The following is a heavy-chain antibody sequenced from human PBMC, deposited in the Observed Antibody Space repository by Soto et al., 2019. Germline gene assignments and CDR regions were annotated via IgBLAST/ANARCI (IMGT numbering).Heavy chain of an antibody. Sequence: ASVKVSCKASGGTFSSYAISWVRQAPGQGLEWMGGIIPIFGTANYAQKFQGRVTITADESTSTAYMELSSLRSEDTAVYYRARDQGGYYDSSGYYPSDYYYGMDVWGQGTTVTVSS. V-gene: IGHV1-69*13. D-gene: IGHD3-22*01. CDR1: GGTFSSYA. CDR3: ARDQGGYYDSSGYYPSDYYYGMDV. CDR2: IIPIFGTA. J-gene: IGHJ6*02.